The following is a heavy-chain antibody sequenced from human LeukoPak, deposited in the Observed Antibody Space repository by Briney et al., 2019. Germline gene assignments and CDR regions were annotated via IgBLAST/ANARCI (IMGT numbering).Heavy chain of an antibody. V-gene: IGHV3-30*18. CDR1: GFTFSTYV. J-gene: IGHJ6*02. CDR2: ISYDGSSK. Sequence: GRSLRLSCAASGFTFSTYVMYWVRQAPGKGLEWAALISYDGSSKYYADSVKGRFTISRDNSKNTVYLQMDSLRAEDTAVYYCAKVTTSTKYYSGLDVWGQGATVTVSS. D-gene: IGHD1-14*01. CDR3: AKVTTSTKYYSGLDV.